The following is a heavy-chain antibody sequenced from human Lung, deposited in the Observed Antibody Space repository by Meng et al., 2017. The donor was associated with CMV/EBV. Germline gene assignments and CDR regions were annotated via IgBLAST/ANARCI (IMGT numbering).Heavy chain of an antibody. V-gene: IGHV4-4*02. CDR3: ATVRGGCARTSCYVEN. D-gene: IGHD2-2*01. J-gene: IGHJ4*02. CDR2: SDHSGNT. CDR1: GVSISSRNW. Sequence: QVQLQESGPGLVKPSGTLSLTCGGSGVSISSRNWWTWVRQPPGKGLEWIGESDHSGNTYYNPSVKSRVTISVDKSKNVFSLNLSSVTAADTAVYYCATVRGGCARTSCYVENWGQGTLVTVSS.